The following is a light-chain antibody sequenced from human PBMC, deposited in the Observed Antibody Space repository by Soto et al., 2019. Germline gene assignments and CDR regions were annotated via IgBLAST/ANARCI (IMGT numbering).Light chain of an antibody. CDR2: EVS. CDR3: SSYTTTHTYV. V-gene: IGLV2-14*01. Sequence: QSVLTQPASVSGSPGQSITISCTGTSSDVGGYNYVSWYQQHPGKAPKLMIYEVSNRPSGVSNRFSGSKSGNTASLTISGLQAEDEADYYCSSYTTTHTYVFGSGTKVTV. J-gene: IGLJ1*01. CDR1: SSDVGGYNY.